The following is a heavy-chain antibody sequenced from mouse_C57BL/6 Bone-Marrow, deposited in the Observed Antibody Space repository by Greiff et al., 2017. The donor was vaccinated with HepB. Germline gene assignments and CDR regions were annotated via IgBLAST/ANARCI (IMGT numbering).Heavy chain of an antibody. Sequence: DVMLVESGGGLVQPGGSLSLSCAASGFTFTDYYMSWVRQPPGKALEWLGFIRNKANGYTTEYSASVKGRFTISRDNSQSILYLQMNALRAEDSATYYCARSSLLYYDYAWFAYWGQGTLVTVSA. CDR2: IRNKANGYTT. D-gene: IGHD2-4*01. J-gene: IGHJ3*01. CDR3: ARSSLLYYDYAWFAY. V-gene: IGHV7-3*01. CDR1: GFTFTDYY.